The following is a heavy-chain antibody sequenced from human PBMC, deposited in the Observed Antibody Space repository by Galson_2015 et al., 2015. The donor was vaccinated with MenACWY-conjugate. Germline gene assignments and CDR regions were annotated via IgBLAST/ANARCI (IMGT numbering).Heavy chain of an antibody. CDR1: GFTVNTNY. Sequence: SLRLSCAASGFTVNTNYMTWVRQAPGKGLEWVSIIYSGGSTYYPDSVRGRFTISRDNSKNTLYLQMDSLRADDAAVYYCARAGSGYCHPNIFLSLETKSSYYYYNVVGCKVTTVTVSS. J-gene: IGHJ6*03. CDR2: IYSGGST. V-gene: IGHV3-53*01. D-gene: IGHD1-1*01. CDR3: ARAGSGYCHPNIFLSLETKSSYYYYNVV.